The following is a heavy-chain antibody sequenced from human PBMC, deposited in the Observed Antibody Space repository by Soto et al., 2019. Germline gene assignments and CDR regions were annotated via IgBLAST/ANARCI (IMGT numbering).Heavy chain of an antibody. D-gene: IGHD2-15*01. V-gene: IGHV3-72*01. CDR2: TRNKANSYTT. J-gene: IGHJ4*02. CDR3: ARVLYCRARICYSPFDN. CDR1: GFTFSDHY. Sequence: GGSLRLSCAASGFTFSDHYMDWVRQAPGKGLEWVGRTRNKANSYTTEYAASVKGRFTISRDESKNSLYLQMNSLKTEDTAVYYCARVLYCRARICYSPFDNWGQGTLVTVSS.